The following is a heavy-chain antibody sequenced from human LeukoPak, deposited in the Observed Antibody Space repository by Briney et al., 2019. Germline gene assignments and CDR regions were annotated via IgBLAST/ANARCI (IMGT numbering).Heavy chain of an antibody. CDR2: ISSSSSYI. D-gene: IGHD3-3*01. V-gene: IGHV3-21*01. Sequence: PGGSLRLSCAASGFTFSSYSMNWVRQAPGKGLEWVSSISSSSSYIYYADSVKGRFTISRDNAKNSLYLQMNSLRAEDTAVYYCARDGPRVPTIFGTFDRWGQGTLVTVSS. CDR1: GFTFSSYS. CDR3: ARDGPRVPTIFGTFDR. J-gene: IGHJ5*02.